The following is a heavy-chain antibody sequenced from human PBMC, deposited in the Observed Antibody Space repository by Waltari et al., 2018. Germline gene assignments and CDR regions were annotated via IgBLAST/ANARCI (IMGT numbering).Heavy chain of an antibody. CDR1: GYTFTGYY. Sequence: QVQLVQSGAEVKKPGASVKVSCQASGYTFTGYYMHRVRPAPGQGLEWMGRINPNSGGTNYAQKFQGRVTMTRDTSISTAYMELSRLRSDDTAVYYCARVEGIVGATGIDYWGQGTLVTVSS. CDR3: ARVEGIVGATGIDY. J-gene: IGHJ4*02. CDR2: INPNSGGT. D-gene: IGHD1-26*01. V-gene: IGHV1-2*06.